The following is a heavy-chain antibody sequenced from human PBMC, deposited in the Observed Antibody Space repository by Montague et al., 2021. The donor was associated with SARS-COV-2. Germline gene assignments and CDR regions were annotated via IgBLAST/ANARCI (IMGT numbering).Heavy chain of an antibody. V-gene: IGHV4-59*01. CDR1: GDSISDYY. Sequence: SETLSTCTVSGDSISDYYWSWIRQPPGMGLEWIGYIFRSGATNYNPPLKSRVIISLDTSKSQFSLRLSSVTAADTAIYYCARTSRGSRYFYGVDVWGQGTTVTVSS. CDR3: ARTSRGSRYFYGVDV. D-gene: IGHD3-10*01. J-gene: IGHJ6*02. CDR2: IFRSGAT.